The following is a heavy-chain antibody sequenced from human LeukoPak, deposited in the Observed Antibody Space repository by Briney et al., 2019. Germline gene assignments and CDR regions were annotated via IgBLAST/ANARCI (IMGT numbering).Heavy chain of an antibody. J-gene: IGHJ6*02. CDR2: INHSGST. D-gene: IGHD4-23*01. CDR1: GGSFSGYY. CDR3: AKGYGGNYYYYGMDV. Sequence: SETLSLTCAVYGGSFSGYYWSWIRQPPGKGLEWIGEINHSGSTNYNPSLKSRVTISVDTSKNQFSLKLSSVTAEDTAVYYCAKGYGGNYYYYGMDVWGQGTTVTVSS. V-gene: IGHV4-34*01.